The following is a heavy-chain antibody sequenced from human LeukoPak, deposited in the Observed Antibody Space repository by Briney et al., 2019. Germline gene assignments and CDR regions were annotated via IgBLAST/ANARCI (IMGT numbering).Heavy chain of an antibody. CDR1: GYTFTSCD. V-gene: IGHV1-8*01. D-gene: IGHD3-3*01. J-gene: IGHJ4*02. CDR2: MNPNSGNT. Sequence: ASVKVSCKASGYTFTSCDIYWVRQATGQGLEWMGWMNPNSGNTGYAQKFQGRVTMTRNTSISTAYMELSSLRSEDTAVYYCARGPPLYYDFWSGYYPTPYYFDYWGQGTLVTVSS. CDR3: ARGPPLYYDFWSGYYPTPYYFDY.